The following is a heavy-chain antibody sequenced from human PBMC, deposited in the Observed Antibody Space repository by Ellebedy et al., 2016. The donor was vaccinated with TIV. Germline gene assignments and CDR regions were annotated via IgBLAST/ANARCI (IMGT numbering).Heavy chain of an antibody. Sequence: GESLKISCAASGFTFTSYAMSWVRQAPGKGLEWVSTIGGSGSSTYYADSVKGRFTISRDNSNNTLYLQMNSLTADDTAVYYCANRHVGGSPADYWGRGTLVTVSS. V-gene: IGHV3-23*01. CDR1: GFTFTSYA. CDR2: IGGSGSST. CDR3: ANRHVGGSPADY. J-gene: IGHJ4*02. D-gene: IGHD2-15*01.